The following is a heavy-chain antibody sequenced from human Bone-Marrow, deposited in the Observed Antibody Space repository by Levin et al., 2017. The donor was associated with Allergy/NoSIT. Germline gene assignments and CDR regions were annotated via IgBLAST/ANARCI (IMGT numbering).Heavy chain of an antibody. CDR1: GFTFSSYA. J-gene: IGHJ3*02. D-gene: IGHD6-19*01. CDR2: ISGSGGST. Sequence: GGSLRLSCAASGFTFSSYAMSWVRQAPGKGLEWVSAISGSGGSTYYADSVKGRFTISRDNSKNTLYLQMNSLRAEDTAVYYCAKRAGYSSGWYGVGAFDIWGQGTMVTVSS. V-gene: IGHV3-23*01. CDR3: AKRAGYSSGWYGVGAFDI.